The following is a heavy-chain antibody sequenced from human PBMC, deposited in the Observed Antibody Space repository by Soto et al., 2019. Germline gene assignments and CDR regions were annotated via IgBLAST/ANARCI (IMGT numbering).Heavy chain of an antibody. CDR3: ARVERGTATTVVDAFDI. CDR2: MSHSGGT. J-gene: IGHJ3*02. Sequence: QVQLQQWGAGLLKPSETLSLTCAVNGGSVNSGNYYWSWIRQPPGKGLEWIGEMSHSGGTHFNPSLKSLVTISVDTSKNQFSLKMSSVTAADTALYYCARVERGTATTVVDAFDIWGPGTMVTVSS. D-gene: IGHD1-1*01. CDR1: GGSVNSGNYY. V-gene: IGHV4-34*01.